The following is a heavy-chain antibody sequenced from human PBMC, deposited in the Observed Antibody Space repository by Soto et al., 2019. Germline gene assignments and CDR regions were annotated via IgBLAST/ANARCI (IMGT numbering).Heavy chain of an antibody. CDR1: GFSLSTSGMC. J-gene: IGHJ6*02. CDR2: IDWDDDK. Sequence: SGPTLVNPTQTLTLTCTFSGFSLSTSGMCVSWIRQPPGKALEWLARIDWDDDKYYSTSLKTRLTISKDTSKNQVVLTMTNMDPVDTATYYCARWTKVTTVYYYNMDVWGQGTTVTVSS. D-gene: IGHD4-17*01. CDR3: ARWTKVTTVYYYNMDV. V-gene: IGHV2-70*12.